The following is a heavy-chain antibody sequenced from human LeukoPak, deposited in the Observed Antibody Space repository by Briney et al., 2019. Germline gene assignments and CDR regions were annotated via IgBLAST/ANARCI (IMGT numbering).Heavy chain of an antibody. D-gene: IGHD1-26*01. CDR3: ARERLIAGATVFDY. J-gene: IGHJ4*02. Sequence: SETLSLTCTVSGASINNYYWSWIRQPPGKGLEWIGCIYCSGSTNYNPSLKSRVTISVDTSNNQFSLKLSSVTAADTAVYFCARERLIAGATVFDYWGQGTLVTVSS. CDR2: IYCSGST. CDR1: GASINNYY. V-gene: IGHV4-59*01.